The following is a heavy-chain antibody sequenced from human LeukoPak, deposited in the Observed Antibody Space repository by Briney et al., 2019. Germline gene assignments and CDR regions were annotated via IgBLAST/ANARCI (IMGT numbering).Heavy chain of an antibody. CDR2: ISSSGSTI. D-gene: IGHD3-9*01. CDR1: GFTFSSYS. CDR3: AKDFESFPDY. V-gene: IGHV3-48*01. Sequence: GGSLRLSCAASGFTFSSYSMNWVRQAPGKGLEWVSYISSSGSTIYYADSVKGRFTISRDNSKNTLYLQMNSLRAEDTAVYYCAKDFESFPDYWGQGTLVTVSS. J-gene: IGHJ4*02.